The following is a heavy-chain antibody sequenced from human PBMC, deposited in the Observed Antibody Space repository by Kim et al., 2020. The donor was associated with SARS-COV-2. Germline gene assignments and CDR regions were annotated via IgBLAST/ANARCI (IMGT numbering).Heavy chain of an antibody. CDR2: T. CDR3: TRRAAGWGFFDY. V-gene: IGHV3-23*01. J-gene: IGHJ4*02. D-gene: IGHD1-1*01. Sequence: TLFADSMKGRFTNSRDNAQNTVFLQMNSLRVEDTALYYGTRRAAGWGFFDYWGQGIQVTVSS.